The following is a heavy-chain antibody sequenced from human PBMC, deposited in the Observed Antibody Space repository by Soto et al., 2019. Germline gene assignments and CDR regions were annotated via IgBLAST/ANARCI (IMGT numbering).Heavy chain of an antibody. CDR1: GGSFSGYY. J-gene: IGHJ4*01. Sequence: SETLSLTCAVYGGSFSGYYWSWIRQPPGKGLEWIGEINHSGSTNYNPSLKSRVTISVDTSKNQFSLKLSSVTAADTAVYYCARASMTTVTTDYWGQGTMVTVSS. CDR3: ARASMTTVTTDY. D-gene: IGHD4-4*01. V-gene: IGHV4-34*01. CDR2: INHSGST.